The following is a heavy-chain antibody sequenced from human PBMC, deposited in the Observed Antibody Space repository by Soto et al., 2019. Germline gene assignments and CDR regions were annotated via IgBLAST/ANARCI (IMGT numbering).Heavy chain of an antibody. CDR3: ASLIFGESFTYYYYGVDV. CDR2: IIPIFGTA. D-gene: IGHD3-3*01. CDR1: GGTFISYA. V-gene: IGHV1-69*13. Sequence: SAKVSFKASGGTFISYAISWVRQAPGQGLEWMGGIIPIFGTANYAQKFQGRVTITADESTSTAYMELSSLRSEDTAVYYCASLIFGESFTYYYYGVDVWGQGTTVTVSS. J-gene: IGHJ6*02.